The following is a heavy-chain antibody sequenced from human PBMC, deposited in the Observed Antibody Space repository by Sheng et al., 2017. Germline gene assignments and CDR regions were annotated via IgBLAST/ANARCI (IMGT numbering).Heavy chain of an antibody. D-gene: IGHD6-19*01. CDR2: IIPVFGTA. CDR1: GGTFSNSG. CDR3: ARGSGSGRPYYFDY. V-gene: IGHV1-69*01. J-gene: IGHJ4*02. Sequence: QVQLVQSGAEVRKPGSSVKVSCKASGGTFSNSGFSWVRQAPGQGLEWMGGIIPVFGTANSAEKFQGRVTITADESTSTTYMLLNSLRSDDTAVYYCARGSGSGRPYYFDYWGRGNPRSPS.